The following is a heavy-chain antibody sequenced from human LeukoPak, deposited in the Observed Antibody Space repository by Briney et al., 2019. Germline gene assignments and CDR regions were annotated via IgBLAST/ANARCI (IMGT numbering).Heavy chain of an antibody. CDR1: GGSISSGGYS. Sequence: SETLSLTCAVSGGSISSGGYSWSWIRQPPGTGLEWIGYIYHSGSTYYNPSLKSRVTISVDRSKNQFSLKLSSVTAADTAVYYCARVMGSGWTGFDYWGQGTLVTVSS. V-gene: IGHV4-30-2*01. D-gene: IGHD6-19*01. CDR3: ARVMGSGWTGFDY. CDR2: IYHSGST. J-gene: IGHJ4*02.